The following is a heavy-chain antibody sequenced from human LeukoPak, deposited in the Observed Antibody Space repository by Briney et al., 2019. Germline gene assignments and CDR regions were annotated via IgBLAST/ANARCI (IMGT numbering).Heavy chain of an antibody. CDR3: AKDTSIGRYCTNGVCSPFDY. V-gene: IGHV3-23*01. CDR2: ISDSGGST. CDR1: GFAFSSYA. Sequence: QPGGSLRVSCAASGFAFSSYAMSWVRQAPGKGLEWVSAISDSGGSTYDADSVKGRFTISRDNSKNTLYLQMNSLRAEDTAVYYCAKDTSIGRYCTNGVCSPFDYWGQGTLVTVSS. D-gene: IGHD2-8*01. J-gene: IGHJ4*02.